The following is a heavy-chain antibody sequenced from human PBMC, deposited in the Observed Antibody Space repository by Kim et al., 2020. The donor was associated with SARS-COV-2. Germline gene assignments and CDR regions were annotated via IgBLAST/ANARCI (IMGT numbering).Heavy chain of an antibody. CDR3: ARDSTSYSYGPGDGYYYGMDV. CDR2: ISYDGSNK. CDR1: GFTFSSYG. D-gene: IGHD5-18*01. Sequence: GGSLRLSCAASGFTFSSYGMHWVRQAPGKGLEWVAVISYDGSNKYYADSVKGRFTISRDNSKNTLYLQMNSLRAEDTAVYYCARDSTSYSYGPGDGYYYGMDVWGQGTTVTVSS. V-gene: IGHV3-33*05. J-gene: IGHJ6*02.